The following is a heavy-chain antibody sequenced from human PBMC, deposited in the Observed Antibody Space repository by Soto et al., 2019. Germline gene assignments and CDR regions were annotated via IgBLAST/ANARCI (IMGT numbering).Heavy chain of an antibody. D-gene: IGHD3-10*01. CDR2: ISAYNGNT. CDR1: GYTFTSYG. J-gene: IGHJ6*02. V-gene: IGHV1-18*01. CDR3: ARYYGSGSHYYSYGMDF. Sequence: ASVKVSCKASGYTFTSYGISWVRQAPGQGLEWMGWISAYNGNTNYAQKLQGRVTMTTDTSTSTAYMELRSLRSDDTAVYYCARYYGSGSHYYSYGMDFWGQGTMVTVSS.